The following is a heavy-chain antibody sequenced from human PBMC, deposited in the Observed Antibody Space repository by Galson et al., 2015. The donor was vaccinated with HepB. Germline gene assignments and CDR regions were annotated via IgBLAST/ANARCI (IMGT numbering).Heavy chain of an antibody. CDR3: PRRQTPGRGQLIWGNWFDP. CDR1: GYKFATYW. J-gene: IGHJ5*02. D-gene: IGHD2-2*01. CDR2: IYPGDSDT. V-gene: IGHV5-51*01. Sequence: QSGAEVKKPGESLRISCAGSGYKFATYWIAWVRQMPGKGLEWMGIIYPGDSDTRYSPSFQGQVTMSADNSISTAYLEWRSLRASDTAIYFCPRRQTPGRGQLIWGNWFDPWGQGTLVTVSS.